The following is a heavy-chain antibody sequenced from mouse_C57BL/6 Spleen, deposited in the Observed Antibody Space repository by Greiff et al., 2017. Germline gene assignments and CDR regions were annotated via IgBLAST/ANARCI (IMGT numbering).Heavy chain of an antibody. J-gene: IGHJ2*01. Sequence: VKLQQPGAELVKPGASVKLSCKASGYTFTSYWMQWVKQRPGQGLEWIGEIDPSDSYTNYNQKFKGKATLTVDTSSSTAYMQRSSLTSEDSAVYYCARSNRYYFDYWGQGTTLTVSS. V-gene: IGHV1-50*01. D-gene: IGHD2-5*01. CDR1: GYTFTSYW. CDR3: ARSNRYYFDY. CDR2: IDPSDSYT.